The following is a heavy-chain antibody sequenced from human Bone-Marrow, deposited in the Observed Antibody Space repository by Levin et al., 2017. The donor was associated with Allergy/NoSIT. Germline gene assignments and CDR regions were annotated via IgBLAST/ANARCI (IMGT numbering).Heavy chain of an antibody. Sequence: ASVKVSCKASGYTFTSYAMNWVRQAPGQGLEWMGWINTNTGNPTYAQGFTGRFVFSLDTSVSTAYLQICSLKAEDTAVYYCARWKGSYSSSWYASNIAVAAYLLRPLYWYFDLWGRGTLVTVSS. J-gene: IGHJ2*01. CDR1: GYTFTSYA. D-gene: IGHD6-13*01. CDR3: ARWKGSYSSSWYASNIAVAAYLLRPLYWYFDL. CDR2: INTNTGNP. V-gene: IGHV7-4-1*01.